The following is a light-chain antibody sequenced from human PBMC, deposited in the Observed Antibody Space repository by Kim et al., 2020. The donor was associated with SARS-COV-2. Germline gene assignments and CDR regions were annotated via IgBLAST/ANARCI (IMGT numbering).Light chain of an antibody. CDR3: QQYNNWPLT. Sequence: GPPGERATLPCRASKGVSSNLAWYQQKPGQAPRLLIYGASTRATGIPARFSGSGSGTEFTLTISSLQSEDFAVYYCQQYNNWPLTFGGGTKVDIK. V-gene: IGKV3-15*01. J-gene: IGKJ4*01. CDR1: KGVSSN. CDR2: GAS.